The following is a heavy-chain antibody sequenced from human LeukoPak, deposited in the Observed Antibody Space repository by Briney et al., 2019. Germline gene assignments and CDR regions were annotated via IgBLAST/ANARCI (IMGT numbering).Heavy chain of an antibody. V-gene: IGHV3-30-3*01. J-gene: IGHJ4*02. D-gene: IGHD3-10*01. CDR2: ISYNGGRK. CDR1: GFRFSDYA. CDR3: AKDWNYYGSGSYYDSWGY. Sequence: GGSLRLSCVASGFRFSDYAIHWVRQAPGKGLEWVALISYNGGRKEYADSVKGRFTIFRDNSKNTLYLQMNSLRPEDTAVYYCAKDWNYYGSGSYYDSWGYWGQGTLVTVSS.